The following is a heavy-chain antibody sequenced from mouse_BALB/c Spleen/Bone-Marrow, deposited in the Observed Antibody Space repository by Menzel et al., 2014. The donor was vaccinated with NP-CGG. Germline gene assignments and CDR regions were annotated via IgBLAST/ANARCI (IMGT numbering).Heavy chain of an antibody. V-gene: IGHV14-3*02. CDR2: IDPANGNT. D-gene: IGHD4-1*01. CDR3: ARWEYYAMDY. CDR1: GFKIKDTY. J-gene: IGHJ4*01. Sequence: EVQLQQSGAALVKPGASVKLSCTASGFKIKDTYMHWVKQRPEQGLEWIGRIDPANGNTKYDPKFQGEATITADTSSNTAYLQLSSLTSEDTAVYYCARWEYYAMDYWGQGTSVTVSS.